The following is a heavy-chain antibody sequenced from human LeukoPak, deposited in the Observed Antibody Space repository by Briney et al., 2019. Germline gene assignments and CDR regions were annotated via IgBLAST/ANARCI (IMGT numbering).Heavy chain of an antibody. CDR1: GFTFSGFE. V-gene: IGHV3-48*03. J-gene: IGHJ6*02. CDR3: ARDRAISNYYYGMDV. D-gene: IGHD2/OR15-2a*01. CDR2: SSSSGSTI. Sequence: PGGSLRLSCAASGFTFSGFEMNWVRQAPGKGLEWVSYSSSSGSTIYYADSVKGRFTVSRDNAKNSLYLQMNSLRAEDTAVYYCARDRAISNYYYGMDVWGRGTTVTVSS.